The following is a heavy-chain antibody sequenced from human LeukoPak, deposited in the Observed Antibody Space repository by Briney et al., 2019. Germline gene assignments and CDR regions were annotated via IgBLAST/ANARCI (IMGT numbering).Heavy chain of an antibody. CDR2: FDPEDGQT. J-gene: IGHJ4*02. CDR1: GYTLTELS. D-gene: IGHD2-21*02. Sequence: ASMKVSCKVSGYTLTELSMHWVRQAPGKGLEWLGGFDPEDGQTIYAQKFQGRVTMTEDTSTDTAYMELSSLRSEDTAVYYCATVSTRDLVTTIGGFDYWGQGTLVTVSS. V-gene: IGHV1-24*01. CDR3: ATVSTRDLVTTIGGFDY.